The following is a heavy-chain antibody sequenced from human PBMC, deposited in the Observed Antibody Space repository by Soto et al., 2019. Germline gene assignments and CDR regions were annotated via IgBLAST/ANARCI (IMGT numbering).Heavy chain of an antibody. D-gene: IGHD4-17*01. CDR2: IWYDGSNK. Sequence: HPGGSLRLSCAASGFTFSSYGVHWVRQSPGKGLEWVAVIWYDGSNKYYADSVKGRFTISRDNSKNTLYLQMNSLRAEDTAVYYCARDLLVTTVVYGMDVWGQGTTVTVSS. J-gene: IGHJ6*02. V-gene: IGHV3-33*01. CDR1: GFTFSSYG. CDR3: ARDLLVTTVVYGMDV.